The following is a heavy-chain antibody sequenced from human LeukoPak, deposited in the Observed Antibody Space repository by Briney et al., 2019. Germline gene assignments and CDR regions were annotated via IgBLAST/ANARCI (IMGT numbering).Heavy chain of an antibody. J-gene: IGHJ3*02. CDR2: INPNSGGT. D-gene: IGHD2-2*01. CDR3: ASKYCSSTSCYLGDAFDI. V-gene: IGHV1-2*02. CDR1: GYTFTGYY. Sequence: ASVKVSCKASGYTFTGYYMHWVRQAPGQGLEWMGWINPNSGGTNYAQKFQGRVTMTRDTSISTAYMELSRLRSDDTAVYYCASKYCSSTSCYLGDAFDIWGQGTMVTVSS.